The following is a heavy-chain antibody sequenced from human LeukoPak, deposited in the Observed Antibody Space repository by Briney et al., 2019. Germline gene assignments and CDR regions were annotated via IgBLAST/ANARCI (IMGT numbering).Heavy chain of an antibody. V-gene: IGHV4-59*01. CDR3: AGGSGASWFDP. Sequence: PSETLSLTCSVSGGSISSGYWSWIRQPPGKGLVWIAYMYNNGRSNYNPSLKSRVTISLDTSKNQFSLKLSSVTAADTAVYYCAGGSGASWFDPWGQGTLVTVSS. CDR1: GGSISSGY. D-gene: IGHD2-8*02. J-gene: IGHJ5*02. CDR2: MYNNGRS.